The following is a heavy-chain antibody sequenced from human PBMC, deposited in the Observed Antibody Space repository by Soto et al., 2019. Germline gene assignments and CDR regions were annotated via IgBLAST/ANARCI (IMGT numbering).Heavy chain of an antibody. CDR2: IIPIFGTA. V-gene: IGHV1-69*12. Sequence: QVQLVQSGAEVKKPGSSVKGSCKASGGTFSRYAISWVRQAPGQGLEWLGGIIPIFGTANYAPKFQGRVTITADEYTSTAYMELRSLTSEDTAVYYCACTVSNYNYSGMDVWGEGTTVTVSS. CDR3: ACTVSNYNYSGMDV. J-gene: IGHJ6*04. D-gene: IGHD2-8*01. CDR1: GGTFSRYA.